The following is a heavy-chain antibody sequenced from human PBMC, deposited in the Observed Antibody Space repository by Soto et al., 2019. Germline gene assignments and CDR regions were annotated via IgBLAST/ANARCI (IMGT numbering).Heavy chain of an antibody. CDR3: ARTTAFVSGTYPPAHFDY. Sequence: QVQLQQWGAGLLKPSATLSLTCAVYGGSFSGYYWSWIRQSPGKGLEWIGEINHSGSTNYTPSLKTRVTISVDPSKNQVSLKLSSVTAADTAVYYCARTTAFVSGTYPPAHFDYWGQGTRVTVSS. CDR1: GGSFSGYY. CDR2: INHSGST. D-gene: IGHD3-16*01. J-gene: IGHJ4*02. V-gene: IGHV4-34*01.